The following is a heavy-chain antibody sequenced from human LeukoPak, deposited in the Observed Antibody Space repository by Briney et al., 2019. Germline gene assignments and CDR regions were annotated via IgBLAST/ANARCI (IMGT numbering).Heavy chain of an antibody. Sequence: PGGSLRLSCAASGFTFSGYAIHWVRQAPGKGLEWVALISYDGSNKYYADSVKGRFTISRDNSKNTLYLQMSSLRTEDTAVYYCAKSYSGSYYVIDYWGQGTLVTVSS. J-gene: IGHJ4*02. CDR2: ISYDGSNK. CDR1: GFTFSGYA. CDR3: AKSYSGSYYVIDY. D-gene: IGHD1-26*01. V-gene: IGHV3-30-3*02.